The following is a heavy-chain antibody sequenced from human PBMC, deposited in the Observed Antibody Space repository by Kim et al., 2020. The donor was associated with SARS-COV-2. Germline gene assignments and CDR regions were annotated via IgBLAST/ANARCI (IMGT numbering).Heavy chain of an antibody. D-gene: IGHD3-10*01. J-gene: IGHJ6*01. CDR2: MNVDSGNT. Sequence: ASVKVSCKASGFSFTSYDIYWVRQATGQGLEWMGWMNVDSGNTGYVEKFRGRVMMTRDTSKSTAYMELSSLRSDDTAGYYCARVMGSGSYYGYNYAMDVW. CDR3: ARVMGSGSYYGYNYAMDV. CDR1: GFSFTSYD. V-gene: IGHV1-8*01.